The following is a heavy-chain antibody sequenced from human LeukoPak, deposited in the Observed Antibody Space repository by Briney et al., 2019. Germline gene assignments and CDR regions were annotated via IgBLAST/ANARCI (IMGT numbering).Heavy chain of an antibody. V-gene: IGHV5-51*01. D-gene: IGHD3-16*01. J-gene: IGHJ6*02. Sequence: GESLKISCKGSGDSFTSYWIGWVRQMPGKGLEWMGIIYPGDSDTRYSPSFQGQVTISADKSISTAYLQWSSLKASDTAMYYCARGPWGAARDYYYYYGMDVWGQGATVTVSS. CDR1: GDSFTSYW. CDR3: ARGPWGAARDYYYYYGMDV. CDR2: IYPGDSDT.